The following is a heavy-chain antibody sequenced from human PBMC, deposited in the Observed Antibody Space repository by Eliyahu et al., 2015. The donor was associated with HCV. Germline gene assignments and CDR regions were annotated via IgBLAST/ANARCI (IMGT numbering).Heavy chain of an antibody. CDR3: ARSPYNWALDY. Sequence: QVQLQQWGAGLLKPSETLSLTCAVXGGSFXGYYWSWIRQPPGKGLEWIGEINHSGSTNYNPSLKSRVTISVDTSKNQFSLKLSSVTAADTAVYYCARSPYNWALDYWGQGTLVTVSS. J-gene: IGHJ4*02. CDR1: GGSFXGYY. CDR2: INHSGST. V-gene: IGHV4-34*01. D-gene: IGHD1-20*01.